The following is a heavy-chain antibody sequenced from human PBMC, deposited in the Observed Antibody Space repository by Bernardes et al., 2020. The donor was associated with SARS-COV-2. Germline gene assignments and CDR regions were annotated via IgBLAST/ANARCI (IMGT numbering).Heavy chain of an antibody. D-gene: IGHD2-8*01. CDR3: ARHGRDCSHGVCKTYYYYGLDV. CDR1: GGSISYFY. Sequence: SETLSLTCSVSGGSISYFYWSWIRQTPGKGLEWIGYTYYSGSPDFNPSLKSRVTISVDASQNQVSLRLSSLTAAATAVYCCARHGRDCSHGVCKTYYYYGLDVWGQGTTVTVSS. CDR2: TYYSGSP. J-gene: IGHJ6*02. V-gene: IGHV4-59*01.